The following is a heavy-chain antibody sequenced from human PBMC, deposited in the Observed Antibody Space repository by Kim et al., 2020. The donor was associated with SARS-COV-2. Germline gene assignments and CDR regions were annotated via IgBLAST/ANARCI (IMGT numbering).Heavy chain of an antibody. D-gene: IGHD3-16*02. J-gene: IGHJ4*02. CDR3: ATELSLDY. Sequence: GSEKYYVDSVKGRFAISRDNAQNSLYLQMNSLRVEDTALYYCATELSLDYWGQGTLVTVSS. CDR2: GSEK. V-gene: IGHV3-7*01.